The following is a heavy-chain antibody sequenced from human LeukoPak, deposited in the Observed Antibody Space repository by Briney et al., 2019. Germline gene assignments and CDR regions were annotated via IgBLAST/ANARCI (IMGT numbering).Heavy chain of an antibody. CDR1: GGSISSGGYY. Sequence: PSETLSLTCTVSGGSISSGGYYWSWIRQPPGKGLEWIGYIYHSGSTYYNPSLKSRVTISVDRSKNQFSLKLSSVTAADTAVYYCARGVVPAAIYWFDPWGQGTLVTVSS. D-gene: IGHD2-2*01. V-gene: IGHV4-30-2*01. CDR3: ARGVVPAAIYWFDP. CDR2: IYHSGST. J-gene: IGHJ5*02.